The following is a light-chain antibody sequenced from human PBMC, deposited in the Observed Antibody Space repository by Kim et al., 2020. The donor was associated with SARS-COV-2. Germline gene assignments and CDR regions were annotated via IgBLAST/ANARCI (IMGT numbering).Light chain of an antibody. V-gene: IGLV1-40*01. CDR1: SSNSGAGFD. CDR2: ANS. J-gene: IGLJ3*02. CDR3: QSYDSSLSAL. Sequence: GQRVTISCTGSSSNSGAGFDVHWYQQLPGTAPKLLIYANSNRPSGVPDRFSGSKSGTSASLAITGLQAEDEADYYCQSYDSSLSALFGGGTQLTVL.